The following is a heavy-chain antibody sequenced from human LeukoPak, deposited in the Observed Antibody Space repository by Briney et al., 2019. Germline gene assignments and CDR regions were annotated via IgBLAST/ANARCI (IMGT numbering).Heavy chain of an antibody. CDR2: IWYDGSNK. V-gene: IGHV3-33*01. D-gene: IGHD6-13*01. J-gene: IGHJ4*02. CDR3: ARDLRRGGSGIAAY. Sequence: GGSLRLSCAASGFTFSSYGMQWVRQAPGKGLEWVAVIWYDGSNKYYADSVKGRFTISRDNSKNTLYLQMNSLRAEDTAVYYCARDLRRGGSGIAAYWGQGTLVTVSS. CDR1: GFTFSSYG.